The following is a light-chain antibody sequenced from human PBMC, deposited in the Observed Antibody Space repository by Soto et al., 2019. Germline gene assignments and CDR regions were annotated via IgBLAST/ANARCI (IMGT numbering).Light chain of an antibody. Sequence: QSPATLSVSPGERATLSCRASQSVSSNLAWYQQKPGQAPRLLIYGASTRATGIPARFSGSGSGTDFTLTISRLEPEDFAVYYCQQYGRSPTTFGQGTKVDIK. CDR1: QSVSSN. J-gene: IGKJ1*01. CDR3: QQYGRSPTT. V-gene: IGKV3-20*01. CDR2: GAS.